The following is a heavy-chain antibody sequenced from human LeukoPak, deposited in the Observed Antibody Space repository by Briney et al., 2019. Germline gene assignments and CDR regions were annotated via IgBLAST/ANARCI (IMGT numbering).Heavy chain of an antibody. Sequence: GGSLRLSCAASGFTFSSYGMHWVRQAPGKGLEWAAVISYDGSNKYYADSVKGRFTISRDNSKNTLYLQMNSLRAEDTAVYYCARTRLTYYYDSSTDYWGQGTLVTVSS. D-gene: IGHD3-22*01. CDR1: GFTFSSYG. CDR3: ARTRLTYYYDSSTDY. J-gene: IGHJ4*02. V-gene: IGHV3-30*03. CDR2: ISYDGSNK.